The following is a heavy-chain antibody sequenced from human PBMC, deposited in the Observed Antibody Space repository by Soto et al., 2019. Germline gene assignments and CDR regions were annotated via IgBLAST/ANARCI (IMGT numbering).Heavy chain of an antibody. CDR1: CGSISSGGYC. V-gene: IGHV4-31*03. CDR2: IYYSGST. CDR3: ARGGWSPPNYYYGMDV. D-gene: IGHD3-3*01. J-gene: IGHJ6*02. Sequence: PSETLSLTCTVSCGSISSGGYCWSCIRQHPGKGLEWIGYIYYSGSTYYNPSLKSRVTISVDTSKNQFSLKLSSVTAADTAVYYCARGGWSPPNYYYGMDVWGQGTTVTVSS.